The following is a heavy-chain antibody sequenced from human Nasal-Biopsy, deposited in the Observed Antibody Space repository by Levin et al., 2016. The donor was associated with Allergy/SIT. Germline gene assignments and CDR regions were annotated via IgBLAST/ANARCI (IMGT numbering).Heavy chain of an antibody. CDR2: IYHNGET. D-gene: IGHD3-22*01. CDR1: GDSITSSTFF. CDR3: SRPVSGYPVHYAFEI. J-gene: IGHJ3*02. Sequence: SETLSLTCSVSGDSITSSTFFWGWIRQAPGKGLEWIGSIYHNGETSLNPALKGRLTISADTSNNQFSLNLRSVTAADTALYYCSRPVSGYPVHYAFEIWGQGTMVTVSS. V-gene: IGHV4-39*01.